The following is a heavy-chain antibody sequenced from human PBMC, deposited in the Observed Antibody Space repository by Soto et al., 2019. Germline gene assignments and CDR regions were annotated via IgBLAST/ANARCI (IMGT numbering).Heavy chain of an antibody. Sequence: SETLSLTCTVSGGSISTYYWSWIRQPPGKGLEWIGYIYYSGATNYNPSLKSRVTISVDTSKNQFSLKLSSVTAADTAVYYCARGKYSGSYYDWFDPWGQGTLVTVS. J-gene: IGHJ5*02. CDR2: IYYSGAT. V-gene: IGHV4-59*01. D-gene: IGHD1-26*01. CDR3: ARGKYSGSYYDWFDP. CDR1: GGSISTYY.